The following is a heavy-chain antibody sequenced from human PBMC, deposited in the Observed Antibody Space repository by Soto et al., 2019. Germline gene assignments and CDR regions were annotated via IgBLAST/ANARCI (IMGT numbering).Heavy chain of an antibody. Sequence: KPSETLSLTCTVSGGSISSGGYYWSWIRQHPGKGLEWIGYIYYSGSTYYNPSLKSRVTISVDTSKNQFSLKLGSVTAADTAVYYCASGPALLWFGELSGPPSGMDVWGQGTTVTVSS. CDR1: GGSISSGGYY. V-gene: IGHV4-31*03. D-gene: IGHD3-10*01. CDR2: IYYSGST. CDR3: ASGPALLWFGELSGPPSGMDV. J-gene: IGHJ6*02.